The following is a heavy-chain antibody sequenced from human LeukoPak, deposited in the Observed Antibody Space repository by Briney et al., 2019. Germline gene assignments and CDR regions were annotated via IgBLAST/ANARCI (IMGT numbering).Heavy chain of an antibody. V-gene: IGHV1-2*06. CDR2: IDPNTGGT. D-gene: IGHD1-26*01. CDR3: ASLYDIVGTTVDY. Sequence: ASVKVSCKTFGYTFTNYYIHWVRQAPGQGLEWMGRIDPNTGGTKSAKNFQGRVTMTRDTSISTAYMALSGLRSDDTAVYYCASLYDIVGTTVDYWGQGTLVTVSS. J-gene: IGHJ4*02. CDR1: GYTFTNYY.